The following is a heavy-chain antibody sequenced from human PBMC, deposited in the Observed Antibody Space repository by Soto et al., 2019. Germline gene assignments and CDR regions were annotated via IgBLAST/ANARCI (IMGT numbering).Heavy chain of an antibody. Sequence: QVQLQQWGAGLLKPSETLSLTCAVYGGSFSGYYWSWIRQPPGKGLEGIGEINHSGSTNYNPSLKSRFTISVDTSKKQFSLNLSSVTAADTAVYYCARGVRGDGSGWFNNWGQGTLVTVSS. D-gene: IGHD6-19*01. CDR2: INHSGST. J-gene: IGHJ4*02. V-gene: IGHV4-34*01. CDR3: ARGVRGDGSGWFNN. CDR1: GGSFSGYY.